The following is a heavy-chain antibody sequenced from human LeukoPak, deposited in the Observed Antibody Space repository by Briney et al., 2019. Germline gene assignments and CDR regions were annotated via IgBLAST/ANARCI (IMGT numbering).Heavy chain of an antibody. CDR2: IYYSGST. J-gene: IGHJ6*03. Sequence: SETLSLTCTVSGGSISSYYWSWIRQPPGKGLEWIGYIYYSGSTNYNPSLKSRVTISVDTSKNQFSLKLSSVPAAAPAGDYGAGVGYSYGYDYYYYMDVWGKGTTVTVSS. V-gene: IGHV4-59*01. D-gene: IGHD5-18*01. CDR3: AGVGYSYGYDYYYYMDV. CDR1: GGSISSYY.